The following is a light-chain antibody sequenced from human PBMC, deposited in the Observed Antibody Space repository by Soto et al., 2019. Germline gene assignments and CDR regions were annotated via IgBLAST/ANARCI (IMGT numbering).Light chain of an antibody. J-gene: IGLJ3*02. CDR2: DVS. CDR3: SSYAGSNNLL. Sequence: QSALTQPRSVSGSPGQSVTISCTGTSSDVGGYNYVSWYQQHPGKAPKLMIYDVSKRPSGVPDRFSGSKSANTASLTVSGLQAEDEADYYCSSYAGSNNLLFGGGTQLTVL. CDR1: SSDVGGYNY. V-gene: IGLV2-11*01.